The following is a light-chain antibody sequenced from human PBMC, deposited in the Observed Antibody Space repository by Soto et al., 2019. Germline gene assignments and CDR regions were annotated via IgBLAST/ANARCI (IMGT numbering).Light chain of an antibody. V-gene: IGKV3-15*01. CDR3: QQYNNWPPLT. CDR2: GAS. J-gene: IGKJ4*01. Sequence: EIVMTQSPAALSVSPGXRXTRCXRASQSVSSNLAWYQQKLGQAPRLLIYGASTRATGIPARFSGSGSGREFTLTISSLQSEDFAVYYCQQYNNWPPLTFGGGSNVAIK. CDR1: QSVSSN.